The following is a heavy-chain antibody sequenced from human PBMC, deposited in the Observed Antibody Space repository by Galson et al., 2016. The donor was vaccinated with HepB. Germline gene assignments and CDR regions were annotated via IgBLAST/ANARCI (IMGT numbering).Heavy chain of an antibody. J-gene: IGHJ5*02. CDR2: VYSGGTT. Sequence: SLRLSCAASGIDVSNNYMNWVRQAPGKGLEWVSVVYSGGTTYYRDSVKGRFTISRDRSKNTLLLQMNSLRIDDTAVYYCVISAPGNQWRAPGGMFSWGQGAPVTVSS. D-gene: IGHD6-19*01. CDR1: GIDVSNNY. V-gene: IGHV3-53*05. CDR3: VISAPGNQWRAPGGMFS.